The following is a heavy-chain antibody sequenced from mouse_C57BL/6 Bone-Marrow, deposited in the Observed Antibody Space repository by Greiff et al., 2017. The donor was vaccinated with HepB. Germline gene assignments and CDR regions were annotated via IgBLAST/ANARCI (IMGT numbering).Heavy chain of an antibody. CDR1: GFTFSSYA. V-gene: IGHV5-9-1*02. CDR2: ISSGGDYI. CDR3: TSLYYGSSYGYFDV. D-gene: IGHD1-1*01. J-gene: IGHJ1*03. Sequence: EVMLVESGEGLVKPGGSLKLSCAASGFTFSSYAMSWVRQTPEKRLEWVAYISSGGDYIYYADTVKGRFTISRDNARNTLYLQMSSLKSEDTAMYYCTSLYYGSSYGYFDVWGTGTTVTVSS.